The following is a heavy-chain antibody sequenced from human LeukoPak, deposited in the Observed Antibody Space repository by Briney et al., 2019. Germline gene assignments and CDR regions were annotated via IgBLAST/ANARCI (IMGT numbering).Heavy chain of an antibody. Sequence: GGSLRLSCAASGFTFSSYTMNWVRQAPGKGLEWVSSISSSSSYIFDADSVKGRFTISRDNAKNSLYLQMNSLRAEDTAVYYCARGRAGYWGQGTLVTVSS. V-gene: IGHV3-21*01. CDR1: GFTFSSYT. J-gene: IGHJ4*02. CDR2: ISSSSSYI. CDR3: ARGRAGY.